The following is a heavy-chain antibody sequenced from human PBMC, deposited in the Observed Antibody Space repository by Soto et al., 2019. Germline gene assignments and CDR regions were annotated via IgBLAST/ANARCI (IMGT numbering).Heavy chain of an antibody. J-gene: IGHJ4*02. D-gene: IGHD3-3*01. CDR2: IKQDGSEK. CDR1: GFTFSSYW. Sequence: EVQLVESGGGLVQPGGSLRLSCAASGFTFSSYWMSWVRQAPGKGLEWVANIKQDGSEKYYVDSVKGRFTISRDNAKNSLYLQMNSLRDEDTALYYCARGGFYDFWGCYYGGGYFDYWGQGTLVTVSS. V-gene: IGHV3-7*03. CDR3: ARGGFYDFWGCYYGGGYFDY.